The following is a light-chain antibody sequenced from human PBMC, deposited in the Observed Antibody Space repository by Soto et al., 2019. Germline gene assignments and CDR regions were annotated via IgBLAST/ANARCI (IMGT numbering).Light chain of an antibody. CDR2: AAS. J-gene: IGKJ4*01. CDR3: QQSYSTPLT. Sequence: DIQMTQSPSSLSASVGDRVTITCRASQSMSSDLNWYQQKPGKAPNLLLYAASSLQSGVPSRFSGSGSGTDFTLTISSLQPEDFATYYCQQSYSTPLTFGGGTKVEI. CDR1: QSMSSD. V-gene: IGKV1-39*01.